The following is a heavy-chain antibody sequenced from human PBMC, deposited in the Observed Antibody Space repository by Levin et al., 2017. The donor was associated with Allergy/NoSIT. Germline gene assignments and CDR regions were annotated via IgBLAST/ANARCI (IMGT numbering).Heavy chain of an antibody. CDR2: ISTKNGNT. Sequence: GESLKISCKASGYSFPTYDISWVRQAPGQGLEWMGWISTKNGNTNYIQGLRGRVTMTTDTSTSTAYMELRSLRSDDTAVYYGARGGSSGGFDYWGQGTLVTVSS. CDR3: ARGGSSGGFDY. CDR1: GYSFPTYD. J-gene: IGHJ4*02. D-gene: IGHD2-15*01. V-gene: IGHV1-18*01.